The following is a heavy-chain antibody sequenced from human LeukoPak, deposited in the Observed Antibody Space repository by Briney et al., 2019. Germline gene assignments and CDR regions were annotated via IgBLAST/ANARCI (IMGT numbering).Heavy chain of an antibody. Sequence: GGSLRLSCAASGFTFSGYSMNWVRRAPGKGLEWVSSISSSSSYIYYADSVKGRFTISRDNAKNSLYLQMNNLRAEDTAVYYCAPVLMVYAPFDYWGQGTLVTVSS. CDR3: APVLMVYAPFDY. D-gene: IGHD2-8*01. J-gene: IGHJ4*02. CDR1: GFTFSGYS. CDR2: ISSSSSYI. V-gene: IGHV3-21*01.